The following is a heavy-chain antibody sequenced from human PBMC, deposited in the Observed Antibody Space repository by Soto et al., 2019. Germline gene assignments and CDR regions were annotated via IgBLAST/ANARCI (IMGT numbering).Heavy chain of an antibody. Sequence: VSVKGSCKASGSTFTSYYMRWVRQANGQGLEWMGLINPSGGSTNYAQKFQGRVTMTRDTSISTAYMELSRLRSDDTAVYYCPRERRYSSSSGLGYWGQGTLVTVSS. CDR3: PRERRYSSSSGLGY. D-gene: IGHD6-6*01. CDR2: INPSGGST. J-gene: IGHJ4*02. CDR1: GSTFTSYY. V-gene: IGHV1-46*01.